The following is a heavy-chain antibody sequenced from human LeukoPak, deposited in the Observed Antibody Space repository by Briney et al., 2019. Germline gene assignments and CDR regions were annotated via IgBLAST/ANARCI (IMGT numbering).Heavy chain of an antibody. CDR3: ARTPTMVRGVIKFYFDY. D-gene: IGHD3-10*01. V-gene: IGHV1-2*02. CDR1: GYTFTAFS. J-gene: IGHJ4*02. Sequence: ASVKVSCKASGYTFTAFSMHWVRQAPGQGLEWMGWIKPNSGGTNYAQKFQGRVTMTRDTSISTAYMELSRLRSDDTAVYYCARTPTMVRGVIKFYFDYWGQGTLVTVSS. CDR2: IKPNSGGT.